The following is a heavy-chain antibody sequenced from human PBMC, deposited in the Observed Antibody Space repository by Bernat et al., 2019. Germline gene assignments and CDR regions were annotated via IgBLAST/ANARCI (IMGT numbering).Heavy chain of an antibody. CDR1: GFTFRSFA. J-gene: IGHJ4*02. CDR3: AKDPSAWELLQLDY. Sequence: EVQLLESGGGLVQPGGSLRLSCAASGFTFRSFAMSWVRQAPGKGLEWVSAISGSGGSTYYADSVKGRFTISRDNSKNTLYLQMNSLRAEDTAVYYCAKDPSAWELLQLDYWGQGTLVTVSS. V-gene: IGHV3-23*01. D-gene: IGHD1-26*01. CDR2: ISGSGGST.